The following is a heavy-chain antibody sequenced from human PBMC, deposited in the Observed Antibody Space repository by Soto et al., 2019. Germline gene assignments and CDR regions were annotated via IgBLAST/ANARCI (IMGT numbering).Heavy chain of an antibody. Sequence: PSETLSLTCTVAGGSISSYYWSGIRQPPGKGLEWIGYIYYSGSTNYNPSLKSRVTISVDTSKNQFSLKLSSVTAADTAVYYCARAVEQQLAYYYYYGMDVWGQGTTVTVSS. CDR2: IYYSGST. CDR1: GGSISSYY. J-gene: IGHJ6*02. D-gene: IGHD6-13*01. V-gene: IGHV4-59*01. CDR3: ARAVEQQLAYYYYYGMDV.